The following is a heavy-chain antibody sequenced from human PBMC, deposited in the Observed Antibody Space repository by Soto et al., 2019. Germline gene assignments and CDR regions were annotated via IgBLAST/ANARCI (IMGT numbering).Heavy chain of an antibody. D-gene: IGHD2-21*01. J-gene: IGHJ5*02. CDR3: AGYSAITNWFDP. CDR1: GGSFSGYY. Sequence: SWETLSFTCAAYGGSFSGYYWCWIRQPPGKGLEWIGEINHSGSTNYNPSLKSRVTISVDTSKNQFSLKLSSVTAADTAVYYCAGYSAITNWFDPWGQGTLVTVSS. CDR2: INHSGST. V-gene: IGHV4-34*01.